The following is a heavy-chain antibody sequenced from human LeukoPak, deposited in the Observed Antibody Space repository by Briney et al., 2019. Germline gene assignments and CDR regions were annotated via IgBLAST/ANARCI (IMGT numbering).Heavy chain of an antibody. J-gene: IGHJ3*02. CDR3: AKSNGYGLVDI. CDR1: GGSVTDYY. Sequence: SETLSLTCTVSGGSVTDYYWGWIRQPPGKGLEWIGNIFYSGSTYYSPSLKSRVTISLDTSRNQFSLKLTSVTAADTAVYYCAKSNGYGLVDIWGQGTMVTVSS. D-gene: IGHD3-10*01. V-gene: IGHV4-39*07. CDR2: IFYSGST.